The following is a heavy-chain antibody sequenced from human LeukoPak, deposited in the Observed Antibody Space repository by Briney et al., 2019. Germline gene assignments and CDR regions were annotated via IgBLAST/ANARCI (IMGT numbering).Heavy chain of an antibody. CDR2: INHSGST. CDR3: ARHNSITMVRGKSGSFDY. J-gene: IGHJ4*02. D-gene: IGHD3-10*01. Sequence: PSETLSLTCAVYGGSFSGYYWSWIRQPPGKGLEWIGEINHSGSTNYNPSLKSRVTISVDTSKNQFSLKLSSVTAADTAVYYCARHNSITMVRGKSGSFDYWGQGTLVTVSS. CDR1: GGSFSGYY. V-gene: IGHV4-34*01.